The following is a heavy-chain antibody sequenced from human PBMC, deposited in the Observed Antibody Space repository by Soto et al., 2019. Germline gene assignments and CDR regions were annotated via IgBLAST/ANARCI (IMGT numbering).Heavy chain of an antibody. J-gene: IGHJ6*02. CDR3: ARDMTTVTALARYGMDV. D-gene: IGHD4-4*01. Sequence: PGGSLRLSCAASGFTFSSYGMHWVRQAPGKGLEWVAVIWYDGSNKYYADSVKGRFTVSRDNSKNTLYLQMNSLRAEDTAVYYCARDMTTVTALARYGMDVWGQGTTVTVS. CDR2: IWYDGSNK. CDR1: GFTFSSYG. V-gene: IGHV3-33*01.